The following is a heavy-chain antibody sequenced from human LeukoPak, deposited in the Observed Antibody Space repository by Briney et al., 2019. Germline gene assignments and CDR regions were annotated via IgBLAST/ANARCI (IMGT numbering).Heavy chain of an antibody. CDR1: EFSVGSNY. V-gene: IGHV3-66*01. CDR3: ARDLDRWFGEYHYFDY. CDR2: IYSGGST. Sequence: PGGSLRLSCAASEFSVGSNYMTWVRQAPGKGLEWVSLIYSGGSTYYADSVKGRFTISRDNSKNTLYLQMNSLRAEDTAVYYCARDLDRWFGEYHYFDYWGQGTLVTVSS. D-gene: IGHD3-10*01. J-gene: IGHJ4*02.